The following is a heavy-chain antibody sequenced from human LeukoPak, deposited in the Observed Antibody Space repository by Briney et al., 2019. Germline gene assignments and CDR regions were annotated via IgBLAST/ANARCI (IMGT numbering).Heavy chain of an antibody. J-gene: IGHJ4*02. D-gene: IGHD2-2*02. CDR2: ISWDGGST. Sequence: PGGSLRLSCAASGFTFDDYAMHWVRQAPGKGLEWVSLISWDGGSTYYADSVKGRFTISRDNSKNSLYLQMNSLRAEDTALYYWAKDTYRHCSSTSCYSHFDYWGQGNLVTVSS. CDR1: GFTFDDYA. V-gene: IGHV3-43D*03. CDR3: AKDTYRHCSSTSCYSHFDY.